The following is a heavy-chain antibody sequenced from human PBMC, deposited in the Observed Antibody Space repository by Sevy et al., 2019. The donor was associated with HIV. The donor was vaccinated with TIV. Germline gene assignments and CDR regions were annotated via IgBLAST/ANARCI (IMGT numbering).Heavy chain of an antibody. V-gene: IGHV4-59*13. J-gene: IGHJ6*02. CDR1: GGSISSYY. D-gene: IGHD2-15*01. Sequence: SETLSLTCTVSGGSISSYYWSWIRQPPGKGLEWIGYIYYSGSTNYNPSLKSRVTISVDTSKNQFSLKLSSVTAADTAVYYCAREGCSGGSCYSSYYYGMDVWGQGTTVTVSS. CDR3: AREGCSGGSCYSSYYYGMDV. CDR2: IYYSGST.